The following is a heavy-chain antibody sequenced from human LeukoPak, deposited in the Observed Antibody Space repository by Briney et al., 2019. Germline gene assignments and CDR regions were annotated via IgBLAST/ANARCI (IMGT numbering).Heavy chain of an antibody. CDR2: IRYDGSNK. J-gene: IGHJ4*02. CDR1: GFTFSSYG. D-gene: IGHD3-22*01. CDR3: AKGVKMIGSGYSKKEYYFDY. V-gene: IGHV3-30*02. Sequence: GGSLRLSCAASGFTFSSYGMHWVRQAPGKGLEWVAFIRYDGSNKYYADSVKGRFTISRDNSKNTLYLQMNSLRAEDTAVYYCAKGVKMIGSGYSKKEYYFDYWGQGTLVTVSS.